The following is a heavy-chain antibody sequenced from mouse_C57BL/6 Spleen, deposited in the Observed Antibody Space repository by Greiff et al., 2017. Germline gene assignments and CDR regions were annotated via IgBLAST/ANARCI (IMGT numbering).Heavy chain of an antibody. V-gene: IGHV6-3*01. CDR2: IRLKSDNYAT. D-gene: IGHD2-3*01. CDR3: TVYDGYLDY. J-gene: IGHJ2*01. Sequence: DVMLVESGGGLVQPGGSMKLSCVASGFTFSNYWMNWVRQSPEKGLEWVAQIRLKSDNYATHYAESVKGRFTISRDDSKSSVYLQMNNLRAEDTGIYYCTVYDGYLDYWGQGTTLTVSS. CDR1: GFTFSNYW.